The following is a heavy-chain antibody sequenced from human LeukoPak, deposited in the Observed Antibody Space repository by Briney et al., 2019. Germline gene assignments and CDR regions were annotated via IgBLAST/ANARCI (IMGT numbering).Heavy chain of an antibody. CDR3: ARVLDILTGPNPINWFDP. V-gene: IGHV4-31*03. J-gene: IGHJ5*02. Sequence: SQTLSLTCTVSGGSISSGGYYWSWIRQHPGKGLEWIGYIYYSGSTYYNPSLKSRVTISVDTSKNQFSLKLSSVTAVDTAVYYCARVLDILTGPNPINWFDPWGQGTLVTVSS. CDR1: GGSISSGGYY. CDR2: IYYSGST. D-gene: IGHD3-9*01.